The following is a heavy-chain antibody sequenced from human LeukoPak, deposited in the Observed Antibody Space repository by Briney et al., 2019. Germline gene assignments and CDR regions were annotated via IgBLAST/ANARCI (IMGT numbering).Heavy chain of an antibody. CDR3: ARGPWGYSKDY. Sequence: ALVKGSCKACGYTVTSYGISLVRQGPGKGLEWMGWISAYNGNTNYAQKLQGRVTMTTDTSTSTAYMELRSLRSDDTAVYYCARGPWGYSKDYWRQGTLVTVSS. J-gene: IGHJ4*02. CDR1: GYTVTSYG. CDR2: ISAYNGNT. V-gene: IGHV1-18*01. D-gene: IGHD3-16*01.